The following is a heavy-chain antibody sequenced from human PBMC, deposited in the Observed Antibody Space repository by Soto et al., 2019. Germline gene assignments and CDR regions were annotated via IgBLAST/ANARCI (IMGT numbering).Heavy chain of an antibody. CDR2: ISDSGNT. D-gene: IGHD1-26*01. V-gene: IGHV4-39*01. Sequence: SETLSLTCTVSGGSISSRSHHWGWIRQAPGRGLEWIGTISDSGNTYSNSSLRGRVTISVDPAKNQFSLRLTSVTAADTAVYYCARRDYIGSYHFDSWGQGALVT. CDR3: ARRDYIGSYHFDS. CDR1: GGSISSRSHH. J-gene: IGHJ4*02.